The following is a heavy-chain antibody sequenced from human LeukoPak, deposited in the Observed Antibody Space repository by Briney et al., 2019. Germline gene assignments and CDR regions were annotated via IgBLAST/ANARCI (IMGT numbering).Heavy chain of an antibody. D-gene: IGHD3-22*01. Sequence: GGSPRLSCAASGFSFSNYAFHWVRQAPGKGLEYISIVSSNGGSTYYATSVKGRFTISRDNSKNTLFLQMNSLRAEDTAVYYCARRAGDYSHPYDYWGQGILVTVSS. V-gene: IGHV3-64*01. CDR1: GFSFSNYA. CDR2: VSSNGGST. CDR3: ARRAGDYSHPYDY. J-gene: IGHJ4*02.